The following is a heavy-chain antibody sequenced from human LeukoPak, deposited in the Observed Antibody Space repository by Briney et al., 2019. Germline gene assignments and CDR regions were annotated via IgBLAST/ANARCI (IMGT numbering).Heavy chain of an antibody. J-gene: IGHJ4*02. CDR2: ISANNGDT. CDR1: GYTFTRYG. CDR3: ARDFFHGHCAGLSCFLLDY. D-gene: IGHD2-15*01. Sequence: GASVKVSCKASGYTFTRYGISWVRQAPGQGLEWMEWISANNGDTNSAQKFQDRVTMTTDTSTSTAYMELRSLRSDDTAVYYCARDFFHGHCAGLSCFLLDYWGQGSLVTVSS. V-gene: IGHV1-18*01.